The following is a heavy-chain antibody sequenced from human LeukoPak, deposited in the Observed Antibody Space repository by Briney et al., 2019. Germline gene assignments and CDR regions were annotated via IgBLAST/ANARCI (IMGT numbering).Heavy chain of an antibody. CDR2: INPNSGGT. CDR1: GYTFTGYY. D-gene: IGHD3-3*01. CDR3: AMTYYDFRSGYPIWVFDY. Sequence: ASVKVSCKASGYTFTGYYMHWVRQAPGQGLEWMGWINPNSGGTNYAQKFQGRVTMTRDTSISTAYMELSRLRSDDTAVYYCAMTYYDFRSGYPIWVFDYWGQGTLVTVSS. V-gene: IGHV1-2*02. J-gene: IGHJ4*02.